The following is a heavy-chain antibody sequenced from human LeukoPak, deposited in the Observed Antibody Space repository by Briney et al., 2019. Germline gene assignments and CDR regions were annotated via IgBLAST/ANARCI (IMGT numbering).Heavy chain of an antibody. CDR1: GGSLSSYY. D-gene: IGHD1-1*01. Sequence: PSETLSLTCTVAGGSLSSYYWSWIRQPPGKGLEGMGYIYYSWNTNYNPALKSRGTISADTAKNHFSLKLTSVTAADTAVYYCARHERGAENLDYWGQGTLVTVSS. CDR3: ARHERGAENLDY. CDR2: IYYSWNT. V-gene: IGHV4-59*08. J-gene: IGHJ4*02.